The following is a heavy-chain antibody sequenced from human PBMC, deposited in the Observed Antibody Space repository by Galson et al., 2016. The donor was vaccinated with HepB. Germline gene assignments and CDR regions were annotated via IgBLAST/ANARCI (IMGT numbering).Heavy chain of an antibody. J-gene: IGHJ1*01. D-gene: IGHD1-26*01. V-gene: IGHV3-33*08. Sequence: SLRLSCAGSGFTFGSNWMTWVRQAPGKGLEWVAMIWSDGSSEYYADSVKGRFTISRDNSKNTLYLQMNSLRGEDTAVYYCARGWRTYYRYFEHWGQGALVSVSS. CDR2: IWSDGSSE. CDR3: ARGWRTYYRYFEH. CDR1: GFTFGSNW.